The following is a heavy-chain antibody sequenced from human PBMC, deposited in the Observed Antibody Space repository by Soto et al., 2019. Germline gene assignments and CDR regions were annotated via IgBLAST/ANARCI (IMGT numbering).Heavy chain of an antibody. J-gene: IGHJ4*02. CDR3: AKDQTPIVGAACFDY. D-gene: IGHD1-26*01. V-gene: IGHV3-30*18. CDR2: ISYDGSNK. CDR1: GFTFSSYG. Sequence: GGSLRLSCAASGFTFSSYGMHWVRQAPGKGLEWVAVISYDGSNKYYADSVKGRFTISRDNFKNTLYLQMNSLRAEDTAVYYCAKDQTPIVGAACFDYWGQGTLVTVSS.